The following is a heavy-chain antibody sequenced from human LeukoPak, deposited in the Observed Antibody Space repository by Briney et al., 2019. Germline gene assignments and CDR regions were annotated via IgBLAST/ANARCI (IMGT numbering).Heavy chain of an antibody. V-gene: IGHV3-21*01. Sequence: GGSLRLSCAASGFTFSSYSMNWVRQAPGKGLEWVSSISSSSYIYYADSVKGRFTISRDNAKNSLYLQMNSLRAEDTAVYYCARSITMIVVVQDVWGKGTTVTVSS. J-gene: IGHJ6*04. CDR3: ARSITMIVVVQDV. CDR1: GFTFSSYS. CDR2: ISSSSYI. D-gene: IGHD3-22*01.